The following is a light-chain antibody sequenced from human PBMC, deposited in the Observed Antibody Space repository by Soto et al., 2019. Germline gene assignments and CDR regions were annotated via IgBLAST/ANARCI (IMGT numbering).Light chain of an antibody. CDR2: GNS. CDR1: SSNIGAGYD. CDR3: SSYTSNSTFYV. Sequence: QSVLTQPPSVSGAPGQRVTISCTGSSSNIGAGYDVHWYQQLPGTAPKLLIYGNSNRPSGVPDRFSGSKSGTSASLAITGLQAEDEADYYCSSYTSNSTFYVFGTGTKVTVL. V-gene: IGLV1-40*01. J-gene: IGLJ1*01.